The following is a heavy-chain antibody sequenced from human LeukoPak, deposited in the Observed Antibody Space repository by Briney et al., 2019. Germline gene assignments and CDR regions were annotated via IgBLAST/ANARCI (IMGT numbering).Heavy chain of an antibody. J-gene: IGHJ6*03. CDR3: ARGSSSVLDYYYYMDV. D-gene: IGHD6-6*01. V-gene: IGHV1-46*01. CDR1: GYTFTNYY. Sequence: ASVKVSCKASGYTFTNYYIHWVRQAPGQGLEWMGITDPIGGSTNYAQKFQGRVTMTRDTSTSTVYMELSSLRSEDSAVYYCARGSSSVLDYYYYMDVWGKGTTVTVSS. CDR2: TDPIGGST.